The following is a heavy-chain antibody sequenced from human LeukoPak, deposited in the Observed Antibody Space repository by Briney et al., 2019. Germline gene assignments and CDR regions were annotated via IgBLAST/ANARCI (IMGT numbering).Heavy chain of an antibody. Sequence: GGSLRLSCAASGFSVTSNYMSWVRQAPGKGLQWVSIIYSGGSTYYADSVKGRFTISRDNSKNTLYLQMNSLRAEDTAVYYCARTRNDYSNLLYYYYYMDVWGKGTTVTVSS. CDR2: IYSGGST. V-gene: IGHV3-53*01. J-gene: IGHJ6*03. CDR1: GFSVTSNY. CDR3: ARTRNDYSNLLYYYYYMDV. D-gene: IGHD4-11*01.